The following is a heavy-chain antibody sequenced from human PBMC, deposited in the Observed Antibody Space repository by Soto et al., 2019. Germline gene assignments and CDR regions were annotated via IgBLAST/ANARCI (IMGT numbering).Heavy chain of an antibody. D-gene: IGHD1-26*01. CDR2: IDQDGSTK. J-gene: IGHJ4*02. Sequence: EVQLVESGGGLVQPGGSLTLSCAASGFTFSSYWMNWVRQAPGKGLEWVANIDQDGSTKDYVGSVKGRFTISRDNAKKSLYLQMNSLRAEDTALYYCASDLYSGTSDYWGQGTLVTVSS. CDR1: GFTFSSYW. V-gene: IGHV3-7*05. CDR3: ASDLYSGTSDY.